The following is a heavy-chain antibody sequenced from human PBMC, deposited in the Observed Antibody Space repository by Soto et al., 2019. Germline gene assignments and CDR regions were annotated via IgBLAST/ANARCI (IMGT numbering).Heavy chain of an antibody. CDR1: GGSISSNKW. CDR2: IYHSGST. CDR3: ARDDHIVVVPTSLGAMDV. D-gene: IGHD2-2*01. Sequence: QVQLQESGPGLVKPSETLSLPCAVYGGSISSNKWWSWVRQPPGKGLEWIGEIYHSGSTNYNPSLKSRVTISLDKSKNQFSLKLTSVTAADSAVYYCARDDHIVVVPTSLGAMDVCGQGTTVTVSS. J-gene: IGHJ6*02. V-gene: IGHV4-4*02.